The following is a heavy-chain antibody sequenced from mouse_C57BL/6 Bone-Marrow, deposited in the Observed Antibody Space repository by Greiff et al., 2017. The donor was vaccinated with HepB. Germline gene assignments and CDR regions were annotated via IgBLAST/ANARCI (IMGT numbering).Heavy chain of an antibody. CDR3: ARGGIYYGPYYFDY. Sequence: VQLQQPGTELVKPGASVKLSFTSYWMHWVKQRPGQGLEWIGNINPSNGGTNYNEKFKSKATLTVDKSSSTAYMQLSSLTSEDSAVYYCARGGIYYGPYYFDYWGQGTTLTVSS. CDR1: TSYW. J-gene: IGHJ2*01. CDR2: INPSNGGT. V-gene: IGHV1-53*01. D-gene: IGHD1-1*01.